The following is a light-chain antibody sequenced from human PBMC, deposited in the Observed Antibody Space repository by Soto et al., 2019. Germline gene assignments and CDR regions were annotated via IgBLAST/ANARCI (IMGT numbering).Light chain of an antibody. J-gene: IGKJ4*01. Sequence: DIQMTQSPSSLSASVGDRVTITCRASQGIRNDLGRYQQKPGMAPKRQIYSASTLQGGVPSRFSRSASGTEFTLTISSLQPEDFATYYCLQRFMYPLTFGGGTKVEIK. CDR3: LQRFMYPLT. CDR2: SAS. V-gene: IGKV1-17*01. CDR1: QGIRND.